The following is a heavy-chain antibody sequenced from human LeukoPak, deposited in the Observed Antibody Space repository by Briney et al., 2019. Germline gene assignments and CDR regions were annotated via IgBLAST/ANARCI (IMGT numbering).Heavy chain of an antibody. J-gene: IGHJ4*02. CDR2: INWNGGST. CDR1: GFTFDDYG. D-gene: IGHD6-13*01. V-gene: IGHV3-20*04. Sequence: GGSLRLSCAASGFTFDDYGMSWVRQAPGKGLEWVSGINWNGGSTGYADSVKGRFTISRDNAKNSLYLQMNSLRAEDTALYYCAGYPEGEQQLDYWGQGTLVTVSS. CDR3: AGYPEGEQQLDY.